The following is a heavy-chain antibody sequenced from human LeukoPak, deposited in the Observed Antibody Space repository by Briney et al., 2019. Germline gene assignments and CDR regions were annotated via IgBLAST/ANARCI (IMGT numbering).Heavy chain of an antibody. V-gene: IGHV1-8*01. CDR3: ARGGLDSADFDY. CDR2: MNPNSGNT. CDR1: GYTFTSYD. J-gene: IGHJ4*02. D-gene: IGHD3/OR15-3a*01. Sequence: ASVKVSCTASGYTFTSYDINWVRQATGQGLEWMGWMNPNSGNTGYAQKFQGRVTMTRNTSISTAYMELSSLRSEDTAVYYCARGGLDSADFDYWGQGTLVTVSS.